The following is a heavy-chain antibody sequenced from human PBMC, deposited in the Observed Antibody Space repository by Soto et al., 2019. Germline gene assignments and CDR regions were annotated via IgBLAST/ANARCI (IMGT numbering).Heavy chain of an antibody. D-gene: IGHD4-17*01. J-gene: IGHJ6*03. Sequence: QVQLVQSGAEVKKPGASVKVSCKASGYTFTNYYIHWVRQAPGQGLEWMGIINPSGGSTSYAQKFQGRVTMTRDTSTSTVYMELSSLRSEDTAMYYCTKGSLTVTTHYMDVWGKGTTVTVSS. CDR2: INPSGGST. CDR1: GYTFTNYY. CDR3: TKGSLTVTTHYMDV. V-gene: IGHV1-46*03.